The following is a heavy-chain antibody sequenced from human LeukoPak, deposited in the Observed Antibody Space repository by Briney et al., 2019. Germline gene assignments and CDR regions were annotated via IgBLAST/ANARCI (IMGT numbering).Heavy chain of an antibody. J-gene: IGHJ6*03. CDR2: ISSSGSTI. CDR3: ARVVWVPVAAYMDV. D-gene: IGHD2-15*01. Sequence: GGSLRLSCAASGFTFSSYEMNWVRQAPGKGLGWVSYISSSGSTIYYADSVKGRFTISRDNAKNSLYLQMNSLRAEDTAVYYCARVVWVPVAAYMDVWGKGTTVTVSS. V-gene: IGHV3-48*03. CDR1: GFTFSSYE.